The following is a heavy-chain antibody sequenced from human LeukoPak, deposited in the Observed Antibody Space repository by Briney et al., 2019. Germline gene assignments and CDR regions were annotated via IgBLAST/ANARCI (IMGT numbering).Heavy chain of an antibody. CDR2: INTNTGNP. J-gene: IGHJ6*03. D-gene: IGHD2-2*01. CDR3: ARDWGVVPAAAVGYYYYYMDV. CDR1: GYTFTSYA. V-gene: IGHV7-4-1*02. Sequence: ASVKVSCKASGYTFTSYAMNWVRQAPGQGLEWMGWINTNTGNPTYAQGFTGRFVFSLDTSVSTAYLQISSLKAEDTAVYYCARDWGVVPAAAVGYYYYYMDVWGKGTTVTVSS.